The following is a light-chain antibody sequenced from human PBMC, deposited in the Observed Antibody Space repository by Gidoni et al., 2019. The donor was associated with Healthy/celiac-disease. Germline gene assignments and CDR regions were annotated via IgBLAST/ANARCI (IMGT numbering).Light chain of an antibody. CDR1: KLGDKY. CDR3: QAWDSSTVV. J-gene: IGLJ2*01. Sequence: LTQPPSVSVSPGQTASITCSGDKLGDKYACWYQQKPGQSPVLVIYQDSKRPSGIPERFSGSNSGNTATLTISGTQAMDEADYYCQAWDSSTVVFGGGTKLTVL. V-gene: IGLV3-1*01. CDR2: QDS.